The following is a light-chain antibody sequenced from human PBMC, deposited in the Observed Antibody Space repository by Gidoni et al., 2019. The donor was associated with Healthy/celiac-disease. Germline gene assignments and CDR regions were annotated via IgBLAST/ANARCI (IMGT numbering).Light chain of an antibody. CDR1: KLGDKY. CDR3: QAWDSSTVV. J-gene: IGLJ2*01. Sequence: LTQPPSVSVSPGQTASITCSGDKLGDKYACWYQQKPGQSPVLVIYQDSKRPSGIPERFSGSNSGNTATLTISGTQAMDEADYYCQAWDSSTVVFGGGTKLTVL. V-gene: IGLV3-1*01. CDR2: QDS.